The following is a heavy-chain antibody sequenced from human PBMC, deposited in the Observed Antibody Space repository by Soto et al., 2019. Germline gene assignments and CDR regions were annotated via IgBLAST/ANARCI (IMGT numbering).Heavy chain of an antibody. J-gene: IGHJ4*02. CDR2: VQGNGIGT. CDR3: ALPYAGDPAGFDY. V-gene: IGHV3-74*01. CDR1: GFTFSDYW. D-gene: IGHD2-21*02. Sequence: XGSLILSCEAAGFTFSDYWIHWVRQAPGMGLVWVSRVQGNGIGTNYADSVEGRFTISRDNAKNTVYLQMNGLRSDDTALYYCALPYAGDPAGFDYWGQGNLVTVSS.